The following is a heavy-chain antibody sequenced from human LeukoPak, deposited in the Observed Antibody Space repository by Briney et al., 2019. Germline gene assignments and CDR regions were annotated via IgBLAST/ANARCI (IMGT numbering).Heavy chain of an antibody. Sequence: SVKLSCNASGGTFSSYAISWVRHAPGQGLEWMGGIIPIFGTANYAQKFQGRVTITADESTSTAYMELSSLRSEDTAVYYCARDLAITIFGVVVRTDAFDIWGQGTMVTVSS. CDR1: GGTFSSYA. V-gene: IGHV1-69*13. J-gene: IGHJ3*02. CDR2: IIPIFGTA. CDR3: ARDLAITIFGVVVRTDAFDI. D-gene: IGHD3-3*01.